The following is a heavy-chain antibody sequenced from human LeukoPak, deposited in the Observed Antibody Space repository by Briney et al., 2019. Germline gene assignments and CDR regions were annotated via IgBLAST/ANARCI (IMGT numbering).Heavy chain of an antibody. V-gene: IGHV4-34*01. CDR1: GGSISGTYY. Sequence: SETLSLTCTVSGGSISGTYYWSWIRQPPGKGLEWIGEINHSGSTNYNPSLKSRVTISVDTSKNQFSLKLSSVTAADTAVYYCAGQNYDFWSGYSDYWGQGTLVTVSS. D-gene: IGHD3-3*01. CDR3: AGQNYDFWSGYSDY. J-gene: IGHJ4*02. CDR2: INHSGST.